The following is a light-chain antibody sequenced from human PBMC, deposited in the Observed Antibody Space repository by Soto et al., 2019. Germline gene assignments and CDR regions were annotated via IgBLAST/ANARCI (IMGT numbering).Light chain of an antibody. CDR1: QSVTSNY. V-gene: IGKV3-20*01. CDR3: QQYGSTSPLYT. Sequence: EIVLTQFPGTLSLSPGERATLSCRASQSVTSNYLAWYQQKFGQAPRLLIYGASSRATGIPDRFSGSGSGTDFTLTISTLETEDFAVYYCQQYGSTSPLYTFGQGTKLEIK. CDR2: GAS. J-gene: IGKJ2*01.